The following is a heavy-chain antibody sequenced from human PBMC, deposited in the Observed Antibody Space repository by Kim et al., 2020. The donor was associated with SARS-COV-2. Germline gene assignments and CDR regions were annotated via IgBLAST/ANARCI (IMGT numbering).Heavy chain of an antibody. D-gene: IGHD3-10*01. V-gene: IGHV4-34*01. CDR3: AGTQLWFGELSGPPDDY. CDR1: GGSFSGYY. CDR2: INHSGST. J-gene: IGHJ4*02. Sequence: SETLSLTCAVYGGSFSGYYWSWIRQPPGKGLEWIGEINHSGSTNYNPSLKSRVTISVDTSKNQFSLKLSSVTAADTAVYYCAGTQLWFGELSGPPDDYWGQGTLVTVSS.